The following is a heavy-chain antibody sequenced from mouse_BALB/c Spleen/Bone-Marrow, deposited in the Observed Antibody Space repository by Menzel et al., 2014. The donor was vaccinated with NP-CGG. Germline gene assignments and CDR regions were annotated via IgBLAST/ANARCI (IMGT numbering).Heavy chain of an antibody. V-gene: IGHV14-3*02. J-gene: IGHJ1*01. CDR1: GFNIKDTY. CDR2: IDPANGNT. Sequence: VQLQQPGAELVKPGASVKLPCTASGFNIKDTYMHWVKQRPEQGLEWIGRIDPANGNTKYDPKFQGKATITADTSSNTAYLQLSSLTSEDTAVYYCARYDYGWYFYVWGAGTTVTVSS. CDR3: ARYDYGWYFYV. D-gene: IGHD1-1*01.